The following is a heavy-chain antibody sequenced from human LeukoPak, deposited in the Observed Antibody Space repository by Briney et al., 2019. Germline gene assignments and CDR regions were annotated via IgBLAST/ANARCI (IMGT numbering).Heavy chain of an antibody. D-gene: IGHD3-3*02. Sequence: GASVKVSCKASGGTFSSYAISWVRQAPGQGLEWMGGIIPIFGTANYAQKSQGRVTITTDESTSTAYMELSSLRSEDTAVYYCARVPISSDGYYYYYYMDVWGKGTTVTVS. V-gene: IGHV1-69*05. J-gene: IGHJ6*03. CDR2: IIPIFGTA. CDR3: ARVPISSDGYYYYYYMDV. CDR1: GGTFSSYA.